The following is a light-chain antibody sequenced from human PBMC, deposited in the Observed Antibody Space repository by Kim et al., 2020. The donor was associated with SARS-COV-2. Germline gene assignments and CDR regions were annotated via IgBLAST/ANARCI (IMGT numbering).Light chain of an antibody. Sequence: PGKTARITCGGNTIGSKNVNWYPQKPGQAPVLVIYYDDDRPSGIPGRFSGSNSGNTATLTISNVEAGDEADYYCQVWDISSDLPCVFGTGTKVTVL. CDR1: TIGSKN. V-gene: IGLV3-21*04. J-gene: IGLJ1*01. CDR2: YDD. CDR3: QVWDISSDLPCV.